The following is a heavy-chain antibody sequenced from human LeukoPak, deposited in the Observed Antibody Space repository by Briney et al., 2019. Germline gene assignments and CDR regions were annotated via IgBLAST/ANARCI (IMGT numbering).Heavy chain of an antibody. CDR3: ARDTVTYYFDY. CDR2: IGSDYKT. V-gene: IGHV3-23*01. Sequence: GGSLRLSCAASGFTIGGFAMTWVRQAPGKGLEWVSSIGSDYKTHYSESVKGRSAISRDNSQSTVFLQMNSLRAEDTAVYYCARDTVTYYFDYWGQGTLVTVSS. J-gene: IGHJ4*02. CDR1: GFTIGGFA. D-gene: IGHD4-17*01.